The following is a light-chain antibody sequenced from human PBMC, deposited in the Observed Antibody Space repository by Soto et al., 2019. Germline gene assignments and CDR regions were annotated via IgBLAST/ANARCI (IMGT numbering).Light chain of an antibody. J-gene: IGKJ1*01. Sequence: EIVLTQSPGTLSLSPGERATLSCRATQSVSSSYLAWYQQKPGQAPRLLIYGASSRATGIPDRFSGSGSGTDFNLTISRLEPADYAVYYCQQDGSSPQTFGQGTKVEIK. CDR3: QQDGSSPQT. CDR1: QSVSSSY. V-gene: IGKV3-20*01. CDR2: GAS.